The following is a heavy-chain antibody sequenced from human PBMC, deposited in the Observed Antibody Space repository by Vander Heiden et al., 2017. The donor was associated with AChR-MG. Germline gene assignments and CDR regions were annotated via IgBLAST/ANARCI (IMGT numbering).Heavy chain of an antibody. CDR2: ISSSSSYK. Sequence: EVQLVASGGGLVKPGGSLRLSCAASGFTFSSYSMNWVRQAPGKGLEWVSSISSSSSYKYYADSVKGRFTISRDNAKNSLYLQMNSLRAEDTAVYYCARAWGNAGSDYWGQGTLVTVSS. CDR1: GFTFSSYS. D-gene: IGHD3-16*01. J-gene: IGHJ4*02. V-gene: IGHV3-21*01. CDR3: ARAWGNAGSDY.